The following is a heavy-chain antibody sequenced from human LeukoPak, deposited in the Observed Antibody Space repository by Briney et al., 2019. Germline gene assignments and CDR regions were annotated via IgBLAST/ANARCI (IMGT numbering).Heavy chain of an antibody. CDR2: IYTSGST. Sequence: PSETLSLTCSVSGGAISGYYRSWIRQPAGKGLEWIGRIYTSGSTNYNPSLKSRVTMSVDTSKNQFSLKLSPVTAADTAVYYCARDSPGYSSGSYYFDYWGQGTLVTVSS. V-gene: IGHV4-4*07. D-gene: IGHD6-19*01. CDR3: ARDSPGYSSGSYYFDY. J-gene: IGHJ4*02. CDR1: GGAISGYY.